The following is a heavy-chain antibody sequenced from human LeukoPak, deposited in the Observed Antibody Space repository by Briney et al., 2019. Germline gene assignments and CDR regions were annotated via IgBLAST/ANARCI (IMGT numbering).Heavy chain of an antibody. CDR2: ISLDSTYI. D-gene: IGHD6-13*01. Sequence: GGSLRLSYAASGFAFRTYSMNWVRQAPGKGLEWVSSISLDSTYIYYADSVKGRFTISRDNAKNSLYLQMNSLRVEDTAVYYCASDTGSSWSQGVDHWGQGTLVTVSS. V-gene: IGHV3-21*01. J-gene: IGHJ4*02. CDR3: ASDTGSSWSQGVDH. CDR1: GFAFRTYS.